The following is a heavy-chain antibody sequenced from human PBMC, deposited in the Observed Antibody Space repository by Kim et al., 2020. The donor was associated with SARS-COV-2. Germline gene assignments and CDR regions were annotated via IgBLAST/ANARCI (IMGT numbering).Heavy chain of an antibody. CDR2: INEDGSVK. V-gene: IGHV3-7*01. J-gene: IGHJ3*02. Sequence: GGSRRGSCAACPLSCCCWWMSWVRASAVRGRAWVANINEDGSVKQYVDSVKGRFAISRDNAKNSVYLQMNNLRADDTAVYFCGYSYSYAFDIWGQGTMVT. CDR3: GYSYSYAFDI. D-gene: IGHD4-4*01. CDR1: PLSCCCWW.